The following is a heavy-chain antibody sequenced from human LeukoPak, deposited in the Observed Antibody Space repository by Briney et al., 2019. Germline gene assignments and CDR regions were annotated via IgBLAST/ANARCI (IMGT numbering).Heavy chain of an antibody. CDR2: IYYSGST. D-gene: IGHD6-6*01. Sequence: SETLSLTCTVSGGSISSSSYYWGWIRQPPGKGLEWIGSIYYSGSTYYNPSLKSRVTISVDTSKNQFSLKLSSVTAADTAVYYCARVRAARPGHDWFDPWGQGTLVTVSS. V-gene: IGHV4-39*07. CDR1: GGSISSSSYY. CDR3: ARVRAARPGHDWFDP. J-gene: IGHJ5*02.